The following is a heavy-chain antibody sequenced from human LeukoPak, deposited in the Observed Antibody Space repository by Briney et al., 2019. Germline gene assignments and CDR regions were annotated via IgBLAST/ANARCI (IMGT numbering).Heavy chain of an antibody. Sequence: SVKVSCKASGFTFTSSAMQWVRQARGQRLEWIGWIVVGSGNTNYAQKFQERVTITRDMSTSTAYMELSSLRSEDTAVYYCAAEMRLPYDAFDIWGQGTTVTVSS. D-gene: IGHD3-16*01. CDR1: GFTFTSSA. V-gene: IGHV1-58*02. CDR2: IVVGSGNT. CDR3: AAEMRLPYDAFDI. J-gene: IGHJ3*02.